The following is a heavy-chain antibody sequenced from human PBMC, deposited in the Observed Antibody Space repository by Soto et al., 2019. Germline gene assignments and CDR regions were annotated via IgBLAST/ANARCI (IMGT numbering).Heavy chain of an antibody. CDR3: ARERYYDFWSCLNWFDP. V-gene: IGHV4-59*01. CDR1: GGSISSYY. D-gene: IGHD3-3*01. CDR2: IYYSGST. Sequence: PSETLSLTCTVSGGSISSYYWSWIRQPPGKGLEWIGYIYYSGSTNYNPSLKSRVTISVDTSKNQFSLKLSSVTAADTAVSYCARERYYDFWSCLNWFDPWGQGTLVTVSS. J-gene: IGHJ5*02.